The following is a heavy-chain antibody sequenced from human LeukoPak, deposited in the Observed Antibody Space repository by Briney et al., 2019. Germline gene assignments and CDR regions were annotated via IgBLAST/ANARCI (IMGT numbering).Heavy chain of an antibody. V-gene: IGHV3-48*04. Sequence: GGSLRLSCAASGFTFSSYSMNWVRQAPGKGLEWVSYISSSGSTIYYADSVKGRFTISRDNAKNSLYLQMNSLRAEDTAVYYCARRGSDAFDIWGQGTMVTVSS. CDR2: ISSSGSTI. D-gene: IGHD3-10*01. CDR3: ARRGSDAFDI. J-gene: IGHJ3*02. CDR1: GFTFSSYS.